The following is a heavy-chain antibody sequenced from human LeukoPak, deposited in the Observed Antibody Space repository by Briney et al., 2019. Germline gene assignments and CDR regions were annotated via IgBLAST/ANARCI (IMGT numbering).Heavy chain of an antibody. CDR2: IFPSGGEI. CDR3: ARGSITMVRGVMVY. V-gene: IGHV3-23*01. Sequence: SGGSLRLSCAASGFTFSTFAMIWVRQPPGKGLEWVSSIFPSGGEIHYADSVRGRFTISRDNSKSTLSLQMNSLRAEDTAVYYCARGSITMVRGVMVYWGQGTLVTVSS. D-gene: IGHD3-10*01. J-gene: IGHJ4*02. CDR1: GFTFSTFA.